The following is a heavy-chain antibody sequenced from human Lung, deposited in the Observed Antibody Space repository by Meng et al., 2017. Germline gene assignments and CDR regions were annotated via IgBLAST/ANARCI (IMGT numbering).Heavy chain of an antibody. CDR2: ISYDGSNQ. CDR3: ARNNYGDYYFDY. Sequence: VQMVESGGGVVQPGRSLRISRAVSGFTVSRNAMHWVRRAPGKGLEWVAAISYDGSNQHYADSVKGRFTISRDHSENTLYLQMNSLRAEDTAVYYCARNNYGDYYFDYWGQGTLVTVSS. D-gene: IGHD4-17*01. V-gene: IGHV3-30*01. CDR1: GFTVSRNA. J-gene: IGHJ4*02.